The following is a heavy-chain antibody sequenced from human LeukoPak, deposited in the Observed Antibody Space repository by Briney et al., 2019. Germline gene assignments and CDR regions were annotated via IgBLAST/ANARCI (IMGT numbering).Heavy chain of an antibody. J-gene: IGHJ4*02. CDR2: ISSSWTTI. D-gene: IGHD1-26*01. CDR1: GFTFSSYW. V-gene: IGHV3-48*01. CDR3: AKDGGTHFDH. Sequence: GGSLRLSCAASGFTFSSYWMSWVRQAPGKGLEWVSYISSSWTTISYEQSVKGRFTITRANAQNSLTLHMNTLRADATAVYYCAKDGGTHFDHWGQGTLVTVSS.